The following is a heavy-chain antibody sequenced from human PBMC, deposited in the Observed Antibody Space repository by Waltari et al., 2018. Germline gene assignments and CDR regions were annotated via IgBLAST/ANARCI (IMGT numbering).Heavy chain of an antibody. J-gene: IGHJ4*02. CDR1: GGSISSHY. D-gene: IGHD2-15*01. Sequence: QVQLQESGPGLVKPSETLSLTCTVSGGSISSHYWSWIRQPPGKGLEWIGYIYYSGSTNYNPSLKSRVTISVDTSKNQFSLKLSSVTAADTAVYYCAREANCSGGSCFRPGYYFDYWGQGTLVTVSS. CDR3: AREANCSGGSCFRPGYYFDY. V-gene: IGHV4-59*11. CDR2: IYYSGST.